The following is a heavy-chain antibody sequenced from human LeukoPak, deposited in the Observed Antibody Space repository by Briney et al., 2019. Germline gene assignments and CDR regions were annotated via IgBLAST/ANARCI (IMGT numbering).Heavy chain of an antibody. CDR3: ARGESLAVAGTFDY. V-gene: IGHV3-11*01. J-gene: IGHJ4*02. Sequence: GGSLRLPCAASGFTFSDNYMSWIRQAPGKGLEWVSYISSSGSTIYYADSVKGRFTISRDNAKNSLYPQMNSLRAEDTAVYYCARGESLAVAGTFDYWGQGTLVTVSS. CDR2: ISSSGSTI. CDR1: GFTFSDNY. D-gene: IGHD6-19*01.